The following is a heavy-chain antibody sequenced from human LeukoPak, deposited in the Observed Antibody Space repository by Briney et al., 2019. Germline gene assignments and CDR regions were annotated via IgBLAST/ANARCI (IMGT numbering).Heavy chain of an antibody. CDR1: GFTFSSYG. D-gene: IGHD3-22*01. Sequence: GGSLRLSCAASGFTFSSYGMHWVRQAPGKGLEWVAVIWYDGSNKYYAGSVKGRFTISRDNSKNTLYLQMNSLRAEDTAVYYCAKDFNAYYDSSGSPDYWGQGTLVTVSS. CDR3: AKDFNAYYDSSGSPDY. V-gene: IGHV3-33*06. CDR2: IWYDGSNK. J-gene: IGHJ4*02.